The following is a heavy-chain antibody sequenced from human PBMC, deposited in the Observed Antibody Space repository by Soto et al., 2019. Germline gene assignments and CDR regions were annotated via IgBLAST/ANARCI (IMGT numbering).Heavy chain of an antibody. J-gene: IGHJ4*02. V-gene: IGHV5-10-1*01. Sequence: GESLKISCKGSGYRFTSYWISWVRQMPGKGLEWMGRIDPSDSYTNYSPSFQGHVTISADKSISTAYLQWSSLKASYTAMYYCTIRGYDYSCYPFPFVYWVQGTLVTVSS. CDR1: GYRFTSYW. D-gene: IGHD3-22*01. CDR3: TIRGYDYSCYPFPFVY. CDR2: IDPSDSYT.